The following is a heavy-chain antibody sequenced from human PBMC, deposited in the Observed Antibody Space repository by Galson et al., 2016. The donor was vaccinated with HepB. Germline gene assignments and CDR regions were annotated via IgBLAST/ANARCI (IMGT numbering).Heavy chain of an antibody. CDR1: GFSLSTSEVG. V-gene: IGHV2-5*02. CDR2: IYWDDDK. Sequence: PALVKPTQTLTLTCTFSGFSLSTSEVGVGWIRQPPGKALEWLALIYWDDDKRYSPSLKSRLTITKDTSKNQVVLTMTNVAPADTATYYCAHSTTRIPLGDYWGQGTLVTVSS. J-gene: IGHJ4*02. CDR3: AHSTTRIPLGDY. D-gene: IGHD2-21*01.